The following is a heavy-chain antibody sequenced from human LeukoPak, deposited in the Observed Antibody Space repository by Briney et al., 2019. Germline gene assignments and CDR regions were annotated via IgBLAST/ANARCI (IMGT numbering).Heavy chain of an antibody. V-gene: IGHV3-23*01. CDR1: GFTFSSYA. Sequence: GGSLRLSCAASGFTFSSYAMSWVRQAPGKGLEWVSGISGSGGSTYYADSVKGRFTISRDNAKNTLYLQMNSLRAEDTAVYYRARDVSSGYYYGDYYYYYGMDVWGQGTTVTVSS. D-gene: IGHD3-22*01. J-gene: IGHJ6*02. CDR2: ISGSGGST. CDR3: ARDVSSGYYYGDYYYYYGMDV.